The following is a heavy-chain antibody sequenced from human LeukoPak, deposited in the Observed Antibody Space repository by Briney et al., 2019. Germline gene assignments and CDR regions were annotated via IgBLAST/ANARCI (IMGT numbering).Heavy chain of an antibody. Sequence: SETLSLTCAVYGGSFSGYYWSWIRQPPGKGLEWIGEINHSGSTNYNPSLKSRVTISVDTSKNQFSLKLSSVTAADTAVYYCQLDFWSGYYALEYGMDVWGQGTTVTVPS. CDR1: GGSFSGYY. V-gene: IGHV4-34*01. CDR2: INHSGST. J-gene: IGHJ6*02. D-gene: IGHD3-3*01. CDR3: QLDFWSGYYALEYGMDV.